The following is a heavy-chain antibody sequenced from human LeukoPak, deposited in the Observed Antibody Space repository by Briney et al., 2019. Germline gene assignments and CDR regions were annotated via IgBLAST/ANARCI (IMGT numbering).Heavy chain of an antibody. CDR2: IIPIFGTA. CDR1: GGTFSSYA. V-gene: IGHV1-69*01. D-gene: IGHD6-6*01. Sequence: EASVKVSCKASGGTFSSYAISWVRQAPGQGLEWMGGIIPIFGTANYAQKFQGRVTITADESTSTAYMELSSLRSEDTAVYYCARDGSSSSGQYFQHWGQGTLVTVSS. J-gene: IGHJ1*01. CDR3: ARDGSSSSGQYFQH.